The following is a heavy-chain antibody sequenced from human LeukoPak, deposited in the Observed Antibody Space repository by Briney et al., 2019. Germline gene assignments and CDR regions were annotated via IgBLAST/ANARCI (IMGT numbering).Heavy chain of an antibody. CDR3: AREGGPYYDFRGAFDI. CDR2: IYYSGST. J-gene: IGHJ3*02. V-gene: IGHV4-59*12. D-gene: IGHD3-3*01. Sequence: SETLSLTGTVSGGSISSYYWSWIRQPPGKGLEWIGYIYYSGSTNYNPSLKSRATISVDTSKNQFSLKLSSVTAADTAVYYCAREGGPYYDFRGAFDIWGQGTMVTVSS. CDR1: GGSISSYY.